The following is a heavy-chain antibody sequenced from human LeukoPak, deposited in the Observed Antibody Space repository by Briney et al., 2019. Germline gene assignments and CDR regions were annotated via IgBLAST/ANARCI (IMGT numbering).Heavy chain of an antibody. CDR3: ARDPGYDFWSGYGTSGWFDP. D-gene: IGHD3-3*01. CDR1: GGSISSGGYY. V-gene: IGHV4-31*03. J-gene: IGHJ5*02. CDR2: IYYSGST. Sequence: SQTLSLTCTVSGGSISSGGYYWSWIRQHPGKGLEWIGYIYYSGSTYYNPSLKSRVTISVDTPKNQFSLKLSSVTAADTAVYYCARDPGYDFWSGYGTSGWFDPWGQGTLVTVSS.